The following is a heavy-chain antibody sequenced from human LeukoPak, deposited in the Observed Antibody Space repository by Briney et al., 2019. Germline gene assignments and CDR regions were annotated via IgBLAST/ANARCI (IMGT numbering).Heavy chain of an antibody. CDR1: GGSISSGGYY. V-gene: IGHV4-30-2*01. J-gene: IGHJ1*01. Sequence: SQILSLTCSVSGGSISSGGYYWSWIRQPPGKGLEWIGYIYQSGSTYYNPSLKSRVTILVDRSKNQFSLKLSSVTAADTAVYYCARKGHSSGWRAEYFQHWGQGTLVTVSS. D-gene: IGHD6-19*01. CDR3: ARKGHSSGWRAEYFQH. CDR2: IYQSGST.